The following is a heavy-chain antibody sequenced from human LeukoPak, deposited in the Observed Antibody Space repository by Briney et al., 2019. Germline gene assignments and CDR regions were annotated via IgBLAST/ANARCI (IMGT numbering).Heavy chain of an antibody. V-gene: IGHV4-61*08. CDR2: IYYSGTT. D-gene: IGHD6-13*01. J-gene: IGHJ4*02. CDR1: GGSISSHGYY. CDR3: ARLGIAAAAYFDY. Sequence: PSETLSLTCTVSGGSISSHGYYWSWIRQHPGKGLEWIGYIYYSGTTNYNPSLKSRVTISVDTSKNQFSLKLNSVTAADTAVYYCARLGIAAAAYFDYWGQGNLVTVSS.